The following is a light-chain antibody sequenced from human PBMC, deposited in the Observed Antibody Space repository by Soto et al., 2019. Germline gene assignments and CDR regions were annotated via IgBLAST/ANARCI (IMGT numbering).Light chain of an antibody. CDR2: DVS. CDR1: SSDVGRHDY. V-gene: IGLV2-14*01. Sequence: QSVLTQPASVSGSPGQSITISCIGSSSDVGRHDYVSWYQQHPGKAPKLIVYDVSDRPSGVSDRFSGSKSGNTASLTISGLQAEDEAEYYCSSYAARNTYVFGSGTKVTVL. J-gene: IGLJ1*01. CDR3: SSYAARNTYV.